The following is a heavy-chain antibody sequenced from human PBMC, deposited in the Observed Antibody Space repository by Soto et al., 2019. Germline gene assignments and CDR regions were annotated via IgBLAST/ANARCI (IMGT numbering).Heavy chain of an antibody. Sequence: SQTLSLTCAICGDSVSNNGATWNWIRQSPSRGLEWLGRAYYRSRWQYDYATSVRSRITINPDTSKNQFSLQLKAVSPEDTAVYYCKRGTAAAGYNYWGEGTLVTVSS. CDR2: AYYRSRWQY. J-gene: IGHJ4*02. V-gene: IGHV6-1*01. CDR3: KRGTAAAGYNY. CDR1: GDSVSNNGAT. D-gene: IGHD6-13*01.